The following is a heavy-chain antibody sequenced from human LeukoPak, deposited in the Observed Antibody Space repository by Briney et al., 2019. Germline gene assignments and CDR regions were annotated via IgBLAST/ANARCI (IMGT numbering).Heavy chain of an antibody. J-gene: IGHJ4*02. V-gene: IGHV3-74*01. CDR1: GFTFSSYW. CDR3: ARGGSGYSSSWSTFDY. CDR2: INSDGSST. D-gene: IGHD6-13*01. Sequence: PGGSLRLSCAASGFTFSSYWMHWVRQVSGKGLVWVSRINSDGSSTSYADSVKGRFAISRDNAKNTLYLQVNSLRAEDTAVYYCARGGSGYSSSWSTFDYWGQGALVTVSS.